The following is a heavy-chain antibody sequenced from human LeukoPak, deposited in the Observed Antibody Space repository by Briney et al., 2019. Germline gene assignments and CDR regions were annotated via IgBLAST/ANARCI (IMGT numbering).Heavy chain of an antibody. Sequence: ASVKVSCKASGYTFTSYYMHWVRQAPGQGLEWMGIINPSGGSTSYAQKFQGRVTMTRDMSTSTVYMELSSLRSEDTAVYYCAREEFGYYFDYWGQGTLVTVSS. CDR1: GYTFTSYY. CDR2: INPSGGST. D-gene: IGHD3-16*01. CDR3: AREEFGYYFDY. V-gene: IGHV1-46*01. J-gene: IGHJ4*02.